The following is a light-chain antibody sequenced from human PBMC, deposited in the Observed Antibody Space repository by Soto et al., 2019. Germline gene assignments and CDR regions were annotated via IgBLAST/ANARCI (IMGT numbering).Light chain of an antibody. CDR1: QTVTNNY. V-gene: IGKV3-20*01. CDR2: GAS. CDR3: QQYDSSYT. J-gene: IGKJ2*01. Sequence: EIVLTQSPGTLSLSPGERATLSRRASQTVTNNYLAWYQQKPGQAPRLVMSGASSRATGIPDRFSGGGSETDFTLTISRLEPEDFAVYYCQQYDSSYTFGQGTKLEMK.